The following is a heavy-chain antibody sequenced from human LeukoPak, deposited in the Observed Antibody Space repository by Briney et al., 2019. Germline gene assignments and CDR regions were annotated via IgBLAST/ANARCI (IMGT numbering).Heavy chain of an antibody. J-gene: IGHJ4*02. CDR2: IYYSGST. CDR3: ARYDWVAAAASFDY. Sequence: PSETLSLTCTVSGASISSYYWSWIRQPPGKGLEWIGYIYYSGSTNYNPSLKSRVTISVDTSKNQFSLKLSSMTAADTAVYYCARYDWVAAAASFDYWGQGTLVTVSS. CDR1: GASISSYY. D-gene: IGHD6-13*01. V-gene: IGHV4-59*08.